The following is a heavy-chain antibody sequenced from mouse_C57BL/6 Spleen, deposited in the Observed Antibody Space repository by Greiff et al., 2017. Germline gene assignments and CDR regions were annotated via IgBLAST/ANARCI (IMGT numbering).Heavy chain of an antibody. CDR3: ARSPSPRITTPDY. D-gene: IGHD1-1*01. CDR2: IDPSDSYT. V-gene: IGHV1-69*01. Sequence: QVQLQQSGAELVMPGASVKLSCKASGYTFTSYWMHWVKQRPGQGLEWIGEIDPSDSYTNYNQKFKGKSTLTVDKSSSTAYMQLSSLTSEDSAVYYCARSPSPRITTPDYWGQGTTLTVSS. J-gene: IGHJ2*01. CDR1: GYTFTSYW.